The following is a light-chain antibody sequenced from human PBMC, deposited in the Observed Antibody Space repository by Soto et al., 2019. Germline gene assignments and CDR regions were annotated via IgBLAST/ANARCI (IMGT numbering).Light chain of an antibody. CDR2: GVT. Sequence: QSALTQPASGSRSPGQSITISCTGTSSDVGGYNYVSWYQQHPGKAPKLMIYGVTNRPSGVSNRFSGSKSGNTASLTISGLQAEDEADYYCSSYTSSTTLSVVFGGGTKLTFL. CDR3: SSYTSSTTLSVV. J-gene: IGLJ2*01. V-gene: IGLV2-14*01. CDR1: SSDVGGYNY.